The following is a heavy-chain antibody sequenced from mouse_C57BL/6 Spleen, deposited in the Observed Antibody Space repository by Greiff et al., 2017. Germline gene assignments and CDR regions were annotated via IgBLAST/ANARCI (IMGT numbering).Heavy chain of an antibody. CDR3: ARVRDYYGRSVYYFDY. Sequence: EVKLMESGGGLVKPGGSLKLSCAASGFTFSSYAMSWVRQTPEKRLEWVATISDGGSYTYYPDNVKGRFTISRDNAKNNLYLQMSHLKSEDTAMYYCARVRDYYGRSVYYFDYWGQGTTLTVSS. D-gene: IGHD1-1*01. V-gene: IGHV5-4*03. CDR2: ISDGGSYT. CDR1: GFTFSSYA. J-gene: IGHJ2*01.